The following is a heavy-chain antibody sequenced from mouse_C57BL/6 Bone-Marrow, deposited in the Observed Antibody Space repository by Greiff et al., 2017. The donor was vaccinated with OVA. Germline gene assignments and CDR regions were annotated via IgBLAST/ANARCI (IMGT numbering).Heavy chain of an antibody. J-gene: IGHJ3*01. V-gene: IGHV1-69*01. Sequence: QVQLQQPGAELVMPGASVKLSCKASGYTFTSYWMHWVKQRPGQGLEWIGEIDPSDSYTNYNQKFKGKSTLTVDKSSSTAYMQLSSLTSEDSAVYYCARMGLGPAWFAYWGQGTLVTVSA. CDR2: IDPSDSYT. CDR3: ARMGLGPAWFAY. CDR1: GYTFTSYW. D-gene: IGHD4-1*01.